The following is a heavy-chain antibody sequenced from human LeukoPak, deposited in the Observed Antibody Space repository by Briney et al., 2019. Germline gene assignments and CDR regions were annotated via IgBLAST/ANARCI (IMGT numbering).Heavy chain of an antibody. D-gene: IGHD2-15*01. Sequence: ETLSLTCTVSGGPISNYYLSWIRQTPERGLEWIGFVYSTGSTHYNPSFKSRVTISIDTSKNQFSLKLNSVTAADTAVYYCARGYCSGGSCYYPMDVWGQGTTVTVSS. CDR3: ARGYCSGGSCYYPMDV. CDR1: GGPISNYY. CDR2: VYSTGST. V-gene: IGHV4-59*01. J-gene: IGHJ6*02.